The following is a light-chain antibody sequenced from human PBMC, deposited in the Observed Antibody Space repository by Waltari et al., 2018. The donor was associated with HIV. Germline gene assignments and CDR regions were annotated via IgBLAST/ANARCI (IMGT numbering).Light chain of an antibody. J-gene: IGLJ1*01. V-gene: IGLV3-1*01. CDR1: KLGTKS. CDR3: QTWDNRTARV. Sequence: SYELTQPPSVSVSPGQTASLTCSGDKLGTKSAFWYQQKAGQSPVLVIYQDDKRPSAIPELFSGSNSGNTATLTISGTQAMDEADYYCQTWDNRTARVFGPGTKVTVL. CDR2: QDD.